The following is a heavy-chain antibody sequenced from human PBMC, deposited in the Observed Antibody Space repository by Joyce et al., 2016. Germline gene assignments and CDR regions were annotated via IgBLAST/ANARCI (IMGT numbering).Heavy chain of an antibody. D-gene: IGHD4-23*01. J-gene: IGHJ4*02. V-gene: IGHV1-69*02. CDR2: IVPILGIA. Sequence: QVQLVQSGAEVKKPGSSVKVSCKASGGAFSSYTISWVRQGPGQGLEWMRRIVPILGIANSAQKFQGRVTITADKSTSTVHMEVSRLRSEDTAVYYCASRYGDNRPSDYWGQGTLVTVSS. CDR3: ASRYGDNRPSDY. CDR1: GGAFSSYT.